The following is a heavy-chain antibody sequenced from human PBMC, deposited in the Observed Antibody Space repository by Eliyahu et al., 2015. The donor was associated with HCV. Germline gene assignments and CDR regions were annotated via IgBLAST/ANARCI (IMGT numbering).Heavy chain of an antibody. Sequence: EVQLVESGGGLVQPGGSLRLXCXASGFTFSSXXXXWVRQAPGKGXEWVSAISGSGGSTYYADSVKGRFTISRDNSKNTLYLQMNSLRAEDTAVYYCAKEVTLVGATRGNFDYWGQGTLVTVSS. J-gene: IGHJ4*02. CDR2: ISGSGGST. D-gene: IGHD1-26*01. CDR3: AKEVTLVGATRGNFDY. V-gene: IGHV3-23*04. CDR1: GFTFSSXX.